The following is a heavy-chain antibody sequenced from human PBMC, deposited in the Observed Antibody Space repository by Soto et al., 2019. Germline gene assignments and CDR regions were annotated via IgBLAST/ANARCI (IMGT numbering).Heavy chain of an antibody. J-gene: IGHJ6*02. Sequence: ASVKVSCKASGGTFSSYAISWVRQAPGQGLEWMGGIIPIFGTANYAQKFQGRVTITADESTSTAYMELSSLRSEDTAVYYCARSGGSGSLKILNYYYGMDVWGQGTTVTVSS. CDR3: ARSGGSGSLKILNYYYGMDV. D-gene: IGHD3-10*01. CDR1: GGTFSSYA. V-gene: IGHV1-69*13. CDR2: IIPIFGTA.